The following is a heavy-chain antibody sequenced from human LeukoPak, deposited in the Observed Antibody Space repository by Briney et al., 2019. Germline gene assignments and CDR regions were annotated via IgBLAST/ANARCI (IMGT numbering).Heavy chain of an antibody. CDR2: ISYDGSNK. J-gene: IGHJ3*02. D-gene: IGHD5-18*01. V-gene: IGHV3-30*18. Sequence: PGGSLRLSCAASGFTFSSYGMHWVRQAPGKGLEWVAVISYDGSNKYYADSVKGRFTISRDNSKNTLYLQMNSLRAEDTAVYYCAKGGYSYGSPLGGAFDIWGQGTMVTVSS. CDR3: AKGGYSYGSPLGGAFDI. CDR1: GFTFSSYG.